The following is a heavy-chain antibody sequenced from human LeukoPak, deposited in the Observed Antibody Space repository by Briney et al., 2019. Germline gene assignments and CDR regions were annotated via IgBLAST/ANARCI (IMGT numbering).Heavy chain of an antibody. Sequence: SETLSLTCTVSGDSINSNTYFWNWIRQPAGKRLECIERIYASGGTDYTPSLRSRLSMSINRSSNQISLTLRSVTAADTAVYYCARYVDPYDISPHSFDIWGQGTVVTVSS. V-gene: IGHV4-61*02. D-gene: IGHD3-22*01. CDR3: ARYVDPYDISPHSFDI. J-gene: IGHJ3*02. CDR1: GDSINSNTYF. CDR2: IYASGGT.